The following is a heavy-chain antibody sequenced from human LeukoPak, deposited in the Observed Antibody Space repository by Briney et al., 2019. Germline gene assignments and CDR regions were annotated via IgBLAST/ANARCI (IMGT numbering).Heavy chain of an antibody. Sequence: GGSLRLSCAASGFTFDDYAMHWVRQAPGKGLEWVSGISWNSGSIGYADSVKGRFTISRDNAKNSLYLQMTSLTVDDTAVYYCARARIDYWGQGTLVTVSS. CDR3: ARARIDY. D-gene: IGHD1-14*01. CDR1: GFTFDDYA. CDR2: ISWNSGSI. J-gene: IGHJ4*02. V-gene: IGHV3-9*01.